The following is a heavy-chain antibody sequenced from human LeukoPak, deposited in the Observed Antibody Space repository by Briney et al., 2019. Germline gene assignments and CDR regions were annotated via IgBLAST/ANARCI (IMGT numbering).Heavy chain of an antibody. D-gene: IGHD6-13*01. Sequence: GGSLRLSCAASGFTFSSYEMNWVRQAPGKGLEWVSYISSSGSTIYYADSVKGRFTISRDNSKNSLYLQMNSLRTEDTALYYCAKDLAAAGTYYGMDVWGQGTTVTVSS. V-gene: IGHV3-48*03. CDR3: AKDLAAAGTYYGMDV. CDR1: GFTFSSYE. J-gene: IGHJ6*02. CDR2: ISSSGSTI.